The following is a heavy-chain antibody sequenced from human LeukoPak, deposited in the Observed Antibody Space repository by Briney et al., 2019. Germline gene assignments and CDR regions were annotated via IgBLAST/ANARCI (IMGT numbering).Heavy chain of an antibody. Sequence: EYAASVKGRFTISRDDSKSIAYLRMNSLKTEDTAVYYCTGSFGELTFFDYWGQGTLVTVSS. D-gene: IGHD3-10*01. CDR3: TGSFGELTFFDY. V-gene: IGHV3-49*02. J-gene: IGHJ4*02.